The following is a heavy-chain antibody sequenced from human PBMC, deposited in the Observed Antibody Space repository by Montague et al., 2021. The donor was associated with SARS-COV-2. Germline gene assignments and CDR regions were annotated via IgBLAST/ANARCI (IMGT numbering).Heavy chain of an antibody. CDR2: ISSSGSTI. CDR3: ARRGYCSSTSCWALDY. Sequence: PLRLSCAASGFTFSSYEMNWVRQAPGKGLEWVSYISSSGSTIYYADSVKGRFTISRDNAKNSLYLQMNSLRAEDTAVYYCARRGYCSSTSCWALDYWGQGTLVTVSS. D-gene: IGHD2-2*01. J-gene: IGHJ4*02. V-gene: IGHV3-48*03. CDR1: GFTFSSYE.